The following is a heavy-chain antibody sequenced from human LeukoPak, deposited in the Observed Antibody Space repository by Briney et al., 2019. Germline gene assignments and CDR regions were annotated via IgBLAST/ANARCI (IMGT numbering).Heavy chain of an antibody. Sequence: SETLSLTCTVSGGSISSYYWSWIRQPAGKGLEWIGRIYTSGSTNYNPSLKSRVTMSVDTSKNQFSLKLSSVTAADTAVYYCARSSEWLLLLYLDYWGQGTLVTVSS. CDR2: IYTSGST. J-gene: IGHJ4*02. V-gene: IGHV4-4*07. CDR1: GGSISSYY. D-gene: IGHD3-3*01. CDR3: ARSSEWLLLLYLDY.